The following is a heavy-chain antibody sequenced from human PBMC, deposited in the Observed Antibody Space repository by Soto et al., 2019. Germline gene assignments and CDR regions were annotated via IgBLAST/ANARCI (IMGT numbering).Heavy chain of an antibody. CDR1: GFTFSSYS. Sequence: GGSLRLSCAASGFTFSSYSMNWVRQAPGKGLEWVSSISSSSSYIYYADSVKGRFTISRDNAKNSLYLQMNSLRAEDTAVYYCARHPYSSGWFDPWGQGTLVTVSS. CDR3: ARHPYSSGWFDP. V-gene: IGHV3-21*01. CDR2: ISSSSSYI. D-gene: IGHD6-19*01. J-gene: IGHJ5*02.